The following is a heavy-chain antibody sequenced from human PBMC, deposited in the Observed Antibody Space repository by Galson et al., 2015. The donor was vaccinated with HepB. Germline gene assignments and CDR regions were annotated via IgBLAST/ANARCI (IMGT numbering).Heavy chain of an antibody. CDR3: AKARDYFWSGYFGFDP. J-gene: IGHJ5*02. CDR2: ISGSGGST. Sequence: SLRLSCAASGFTFSSYAMSWVRQAPGKGLEWVSAISGSGGSTYYANSVKGRFTISRDNSKNTLYLQMNSLRAEDTALYYCAKARDYFWSGYFGFDPWGQGTLVTVSS. D-gene: IGHD3-3*01. CDR1: GFTFSSYA. V-gene: IGHV3-23*01.